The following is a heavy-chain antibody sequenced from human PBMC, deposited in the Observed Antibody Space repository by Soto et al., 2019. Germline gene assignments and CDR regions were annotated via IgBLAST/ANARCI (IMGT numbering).Heavy chain of an antibody. CDR3: ARSYRRYCSGGSCYSYYYYYMDV. D-gene: IGHD2-15*01. J-gene: IGHJ6*03. Sequence: ESLSLTCTVSGGSISSYYWSWIRQPPGKGLEWIGYIYYSGSTNYNPSLKSRVTISVDTSKNQFSLKLSSVTAADTAVYYCARSYRRYCSGGSCYSYYYYYMDVWGKGTTVSVSS. CDR1: GGSISSYY. CDR2: IYYSGST. V-gene: IGHV4-59*01.